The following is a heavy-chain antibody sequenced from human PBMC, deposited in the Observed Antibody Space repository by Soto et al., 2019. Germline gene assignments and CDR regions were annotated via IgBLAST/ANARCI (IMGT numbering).Heavy chain of an antibody. V-gene: IGHV1-69*13. D-gene: IGHD3-10*01. CDR3: ARVRWGTMVRGAANDY. CDR1: GGTFSSYA. CDR2: IIPIFGTA. J-gene: IGHJ4*02. Sequence: SVKVFCKASGGTFSSYAISWVRQAPGQGLEWMGGIIPIFGTANYAQKFQGRGKITADESTSTAYMELSSLRSEDTAVYYCARVRWGTMVRGAANDYWGQGTLVTVSS.